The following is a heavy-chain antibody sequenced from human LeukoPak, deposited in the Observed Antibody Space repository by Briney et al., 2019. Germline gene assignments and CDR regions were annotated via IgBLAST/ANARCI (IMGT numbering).Heavy chain of an antibody. D-gene: IGHD2-15*01. Sequence: GESLKISCKGSGYSITNYWNGWVRQMPGKGLGWMGIIYPADSDIRYSPSFQGQVTISADKSISTAYLQWSSLKASDTAMYYCARQEYCSGGSCYTWFDPWGQGTLVTVSS. CDR1: GYSITNYW. V-gene: IGHV5-51*01. CDR3: ARQEYCSGGSCYTWFDP. CDR2: IYPADSDI. J-gene: IGHJ5*02.